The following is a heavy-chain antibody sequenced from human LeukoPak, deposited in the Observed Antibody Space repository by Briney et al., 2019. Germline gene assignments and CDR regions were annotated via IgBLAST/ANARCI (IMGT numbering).Heavy chain of an antibody. V-gene: IGHV4-59*08. Sequence: SETLSLTCTVSGGSISSYYWSWIRQPPGKGLEWIWYIYYSGSTNYNPSLKSRVTISVDTSKNQFSLKLSSVTAADTAVYYCARRMGGAVDYWGQGTLVTVSS. J-gene: IGHJ4*02. CDR1: GGSISSYY. CDR2: IYYSGST. D-gene: IGHD3-16*01. CDR3: ARRMGGAVDY.